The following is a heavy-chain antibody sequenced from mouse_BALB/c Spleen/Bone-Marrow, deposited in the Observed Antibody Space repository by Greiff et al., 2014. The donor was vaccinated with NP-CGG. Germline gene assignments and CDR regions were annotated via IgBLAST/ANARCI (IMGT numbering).Heavy chain of an antibody. Sequence: DVHLVESGPDLVKPSQSLSLTCTVTGYSTTSGYSWHWIRQFPGNKLEWMGYIQYSGSTNYNPSLKSRISITRDTSKNQFSLQLNSVTTEDTATYYCARRGSIYDGYLDYWGQGTTLTVSS. CDR2: IQYSGST. CDR3: ARRGSIYDGYLDY. V-gene: IGHV3-1*02. D-gene: IGHD2-3*01. J-gene: IGHJ2*01. CDR1: GYSTTSGYS.